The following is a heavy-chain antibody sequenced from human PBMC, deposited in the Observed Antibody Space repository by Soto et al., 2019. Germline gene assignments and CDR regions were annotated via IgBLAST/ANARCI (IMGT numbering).Heavy chain of an antibody. CDR3: VRRHVSATGIDWFDP. CDR2: INAANGDT. J-gene: IGHJ5*02. V-gene: IGHV1-3*01. D-gene: IGHD6-13*01. Sequence: ASVKVSCKASGGTFSSYAMHWVRQAPGQRLEWMGWINAANGDTKYSPKFQGRVTITRDTSASTAYMELSSLRSEDTAVYYCVRRHVSATGIDWFDPWGQGTLVTVSS. CDR1: GGTFSSYA.